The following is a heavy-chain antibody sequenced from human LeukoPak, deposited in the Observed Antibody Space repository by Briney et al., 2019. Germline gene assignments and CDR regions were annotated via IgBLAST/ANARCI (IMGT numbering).Heavy chain of an antibody. J-gene: IGHJ3*02. CDR2: MQPGDSNT. D-gene: IGHD5-12*01. CDR1: GYTFTNYW. CDR3: ASPAGATITDAFDI. V-gene: IGHV5-51*01. Sequence: GESLKISCEGSGYTFTNYWIGWVRQMPGNGLEWMGIMQPGDSNTRYSPSFQGQVTISADKSTSTAYLQWSSLKPSDTAMYYCASPAGATITDAFDIWGQGTMVTVSS.